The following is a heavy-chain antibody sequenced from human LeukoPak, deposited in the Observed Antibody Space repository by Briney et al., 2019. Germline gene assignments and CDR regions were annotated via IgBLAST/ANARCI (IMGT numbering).Heavy chain of an antibody. CDR3: LRVWYFDL. Sequence: GGSLRLSCAASGFTFSSYGMNWVRQAPGKGLEWVAVIWYDGSNKYCADSVKGRFTISRDNSKNTLYLQMNSLRDEDTAVYYCLRVWYFDLWGRGTRVTVSS. CDR2: IWYDGSNK. CDR1: GFTFSSYG. J-gene: IGHJ2*01. V-gene: IGHV3-33*01.